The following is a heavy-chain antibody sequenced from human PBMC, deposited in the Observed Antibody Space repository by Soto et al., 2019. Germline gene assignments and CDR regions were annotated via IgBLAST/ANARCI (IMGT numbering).Heavy chain of an antibody. J-gene: IGHJ6*02. CDR1: GFTFGDYT. CDR3: AKGDCSICNGPAYNFDMEV. Sequence: GGSLRLSCAASGFTFGDYTMHWVRQAPGKGLEWVSLIDWDGGSTYYADSVKGRFTISRDNSKNTVFLQMNSLRAEDTAIYYCAKGDCSICNGPAYNFDMEVWGQGTTVTVSS. V-gene: IGHV3-43*01. D-gene: IGHD2-15*01. CDR2: IDWDGGST.